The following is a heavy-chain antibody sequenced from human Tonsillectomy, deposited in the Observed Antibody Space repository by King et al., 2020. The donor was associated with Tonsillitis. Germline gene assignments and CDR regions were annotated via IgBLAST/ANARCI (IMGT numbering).Heavy chain of an antibody. J-gene: IGHJ4*02. CDR3: AKSGVVYAISSY. CDR1: GFTFSSYG. V-gene: IGHV3-30*02. CDR2: IRYDGSNK. D-gene: IGHD2-8*02. Sequence: QLVQSGGGVVQPGGSLRLSCAASGFTFSSYGMHWVRQAPGKGLEWVAFIRYDGSNKYYADSVKGRFTISRDNPKNTLYLQMNSLRAEDTAVYYCAKSGVVYAISSYWGQGTLVTVSS.